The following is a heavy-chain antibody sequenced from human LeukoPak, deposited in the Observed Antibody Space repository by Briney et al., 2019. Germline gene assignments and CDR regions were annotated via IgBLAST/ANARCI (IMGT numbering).Heavy chain of an antibody. CDR2: IYYSGST. CDR3: ARAVVVPAAIILDP. Sequence: SQTLSLTCTVSGGSISSGDYYWSWIRQPPGKGLEWIGYIYYSGSTYYNPSLKSRVTISVDTSKYQFSLKLSSVTAADTAVYYCARAVVVPAAIILDPWGQGTLVTVSS. V-gene: IGHV4-30-4*08. D-gene: IGHD2-2*01. CDR1: GGSISSGDYY. J-gene: IGHJ5*02.